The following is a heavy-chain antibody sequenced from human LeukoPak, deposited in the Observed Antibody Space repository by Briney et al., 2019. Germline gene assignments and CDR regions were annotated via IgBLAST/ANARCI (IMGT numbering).Heavy chain of an antibody. V-gene: IGHV3-23*01. CDR1: GFTFTTYW. J-gene: IGHJ4*02. CDR2: ISGSGGST. Sequence: GSLRLSCAASGFTFTTYWMGWVRQAPGKGLEWVSAISGSGGSTYYADSVKGRFTISRDNSKNTLYLQMNSLRAEDTAVYYCAKLSRYSYGYSYHDYWGQGTLVTVSS. D-gene: IGHD5-18*01. CDR3: AKLSRYSYGYSYHDY.